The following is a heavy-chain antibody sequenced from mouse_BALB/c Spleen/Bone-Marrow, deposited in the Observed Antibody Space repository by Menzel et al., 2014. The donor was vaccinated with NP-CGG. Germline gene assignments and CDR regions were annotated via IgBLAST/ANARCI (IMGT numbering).Heavy chain of an antibody. J-gene: IGHJ1*01. V-gene: IGHV5-9-1*01. CDR3: ARHGGGSSLWYFDV. CDR1: GFTFSSYA. D-gene: IGHD1-1*01. CDR2: INSGGSDT. Sequence: EVMLVESGGGLVKPGGSLKLSCAASGFTFSSYAMSWVRQTPEKRLEWVAIINSGGSDTYYPDSVKGRFTISRDNDKNTLYLQMSSLRSGDTAMYYCARHGGGSSLWYFDVWGAGTTVTVSS.